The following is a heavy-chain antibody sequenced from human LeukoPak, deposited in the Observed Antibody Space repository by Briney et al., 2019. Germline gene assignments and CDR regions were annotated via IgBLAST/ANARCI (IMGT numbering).Heavy chain of an antibody. CDR1: GFTFSSYG. D-gene: IGHD3-10*01. V-gene: IGHV3-33*01. CDR2: IWYDGSNK. Sequence: GGSLRLSCAASGFTFSSYGMHWVRQAPGKGLEWVAVIWYDGSNKYYADSVKGRFTISRDNSKNTLYLQMNSLRAEDTAVYYCARSPRGAHYFDYWGQGTLVTVSS. CDR3: ARSPRGAHYFDY. J-gene: IGHJ4*02.